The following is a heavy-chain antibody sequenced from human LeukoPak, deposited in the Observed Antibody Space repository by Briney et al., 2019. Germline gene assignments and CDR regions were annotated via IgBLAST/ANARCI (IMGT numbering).Heavy chain of an antibody. CDR1: GDSISRSNYY. V-gene: IGHV4-39*01. J-gene: IGHJ5*02. CDR3: ARGDYSSSWYEYNWFDP. Sequence: SETLSLTCTVSGDSISRSNYYWGWIRQPPGKGLEWIGIIFYSGDTFYNPSLKSRVTISVDTSKNQFSLRLGSVTAADTAVYYCARGDYSSSWYEYNWFDPWGQGTLVTVSS. CDR2: IFYSGDT. D-gene: IGHD6-13*01.